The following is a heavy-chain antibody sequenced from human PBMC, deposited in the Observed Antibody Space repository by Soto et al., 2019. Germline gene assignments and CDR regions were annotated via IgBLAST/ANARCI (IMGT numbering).Heavy chain of an antibody. CDR3: AKEAPIVLMVYAVNWFDP. J-gene: IGHJ5*02. V-gene: IGHV3-23*01. Sequence: GGSLRLSCAASGFTFSSYAMSWVRQAPGKGLEWVSAISGSGGSTYYADSVKGRFAISRDNSKNTLYLQMSSLRAEDTAVYYCAKEAPIVLMVYAVNWFDPWGQGTLVTVSS. CDR1: GFTFSSYA. D-gene: IGHD2-8*01. CDR2: ISGSGGST.